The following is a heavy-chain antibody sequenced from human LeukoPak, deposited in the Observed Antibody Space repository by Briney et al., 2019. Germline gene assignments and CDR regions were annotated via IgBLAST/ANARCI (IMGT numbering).Heavy chain of an antibody. CDR1: GYTFTTYY. D-gene: IGHD2-15*01. Sequence: ASVKVSCKASGYTFTTYYMHWVRQAPGQGLEWMGIINPSSGSTSYAQKFQGRVTITADESTSTAYMELSSLRSEDTAVYYCAREVVVVVAATLDYYGMDVWGQGTTVTVSS. CDR2: INPSSGST. V-gene: IGHV1-46*01. J-gene: IGHJ6*02. CDR3: AREVVVVVAATLDYYGMDV.